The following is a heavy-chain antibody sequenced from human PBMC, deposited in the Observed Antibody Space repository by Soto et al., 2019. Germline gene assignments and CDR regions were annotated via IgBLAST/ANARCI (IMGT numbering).Heavy chain of an antibody. CDR2: ISSSISYI. CDR1: GFTFSSHS. V-gene: IGHV3-21*01. Sequence: WGSRRLSCAASGFTFSSHSMNWVRQAPGKGLEWVSSISSSISYIYYADSVKGRFTISRDNAKNSLYLQMNSLRAEDTAVYYCARDGSSHYDFWSGPYPHGHYYYGTEVWGKGNTVTVSS. CDR3: ARDGSSHYDFWSGPYPHGHYYYGTEV. D-gene: IGHD3-3*01. J-gene: IGHJ6*04.